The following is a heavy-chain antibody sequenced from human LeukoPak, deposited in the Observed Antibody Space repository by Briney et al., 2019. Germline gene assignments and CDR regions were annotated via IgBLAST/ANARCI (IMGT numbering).Heavy chain of an antibody. CDR1: GFTFSSYW. Sequence: GGSLRLSCAASGFTFSSYWKSWVRQAPGKGLEWVANIKQDGSEKYYVDSVKGRFTISRDNAKNSLYLQMNSLRAEDTAVYYCAREMDWNDPFDYWGQGTLVTVSS. CDR2: IKQDGSEK. D-gene: IGHD1-1*01. J-gene: IGHJ4*02. V-gene: IGHV3-7*01. CDR3: AREMDWNDPFDY.